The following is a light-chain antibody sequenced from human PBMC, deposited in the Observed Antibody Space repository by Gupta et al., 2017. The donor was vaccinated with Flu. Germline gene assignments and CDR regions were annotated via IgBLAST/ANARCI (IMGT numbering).Light chain of an antibody. CDR2: DAA. V-gene: IGKV1-33*01. Sequence: DIQMTQSPSFLSVSVGDRVTITCQASRDVTFYLNWFKQKPGRAPRLLIYDAATRQTGVASRFSGSGYGKHVALTISSRQQEDIAAYYCQQYERLPPGTFGGGTKIEI. CDR1: RDVTFY. CDR3: QQYERLPPGT. J-gene: IGKJ4*01.